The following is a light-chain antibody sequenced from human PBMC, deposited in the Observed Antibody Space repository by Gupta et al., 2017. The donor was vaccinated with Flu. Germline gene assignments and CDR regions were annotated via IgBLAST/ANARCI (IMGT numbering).Light chain of an antibody. V-gene: IGKV1-5*03. CDR3: PQHNSHPWT. J-gene: IGKJ1*01. CDR1: QSSSSW. CDR2: QAT. Sequence: EIQMTQSPSTLSASVGDRVTITCRASQSSSSWLAWYQQNPGNAPKLLIYQATSVGSGVTSRFTGSGSGTEFPLLISSLQPDDYATDYCPQHNSHPWTFGQGTKVEIK.